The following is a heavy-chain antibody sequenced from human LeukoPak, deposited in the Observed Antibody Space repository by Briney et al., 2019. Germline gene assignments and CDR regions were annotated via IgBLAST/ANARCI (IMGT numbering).Heavy chain of an antibody. CDR1: GFTFSNYA. V-gene: IGHV3-23*01. J-gene: IGHJ4*02. D-gene: IGHD2-8*01. Sequence: PGGSLRLSCTASGFTFSNYATSWVRQAPGKGLEWVSSIGGSDGRTYYAESVQGRLTISRDNSKKMLYLQMNSLRVEDTAVYFCGDPTNADYWGQGTLVTVST. CDR2: IGGSDGRT. CDR3: GDPTNADY.